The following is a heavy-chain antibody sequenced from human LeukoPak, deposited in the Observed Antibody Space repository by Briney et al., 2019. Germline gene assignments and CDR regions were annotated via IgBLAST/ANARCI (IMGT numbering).Heavy chain of an antibody. V-gene: IGHV3-21*01. Sequence: GGSLRLSCAASGFTFSSYIMNWVRQAPGKGLEWVSYISSSSSYIYYADSVKGRFTISRDNAKNSLYLKMNSLRAEDTAVYYCASLGSPFDYWGQGTLVTVSS. D-gene: IGHD6-19*01. CDR2: ISSSSSYI. CDR1: GFTFSSYI. J-gene: IGHJ4*02. CDR3: ASLGSPFDY.